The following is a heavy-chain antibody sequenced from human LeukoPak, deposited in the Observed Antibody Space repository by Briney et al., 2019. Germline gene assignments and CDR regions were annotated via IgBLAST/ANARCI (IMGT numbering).Heavy chain of an antibody. CDR3: ARDSYGGNQFDY. V-gene: IGHV4-59*01. CDR1: GSSIKSYY. Sequence: PSETLSLTCTVSGSSIKSYYWSWIRQPPGKGLEWIGYMYYSGRTNYNPSLKSRVTISVDTSKNQFSLNLSSVTAADTAVYYCARDSYGGNQFDYWGQGTLVTVSS. J-gene: IGHJ4*02. D-gene: IGHD4-23*01. CDR2: MYYSGRT.